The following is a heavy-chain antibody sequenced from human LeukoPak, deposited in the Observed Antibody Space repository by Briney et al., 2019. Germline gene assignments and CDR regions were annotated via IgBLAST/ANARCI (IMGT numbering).Heavy chain of an antibody. J-gene: IGHJ3*02. V-gene: IGHV4-61*05. CDR3: ARGRYNWNTGASDI. Sequence: PSETLSLTCTVSGGSISSSSYYWGWIRQPPGKGPEWIGYIYYSGSTNYNPSLKSRVTISVDTSKNQFSLKLNSVTAADTAVYYCARGRYNWNTGASDIWGQGTMVTVSS. CDR2: IYYSGST. D-gene: IGHD1/OR15-1a*01. CDR1: GGSISSSSYY.